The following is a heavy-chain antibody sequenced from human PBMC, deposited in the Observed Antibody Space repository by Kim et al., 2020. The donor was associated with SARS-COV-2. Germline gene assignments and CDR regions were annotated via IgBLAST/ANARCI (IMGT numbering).Heavy chain of an antibody. D-gene: IGHD2-21*01. V-gene: IGHV3-21*06. Sequence: GGSLRLSCVASGFGFSDYSMNWVRQAPGKGLEWVSYISSGSSFIFYADSLKGRFTVSRDNAKNALYLQMNSLGVEDTGVYYCARGAKHSYSGLDVWGRGT. CDR3: ARGAKHSYSGLDV. J-gene: IGHJ6*02. CDR2: ISSGSSFI. CDR1: GFGFSDYS.